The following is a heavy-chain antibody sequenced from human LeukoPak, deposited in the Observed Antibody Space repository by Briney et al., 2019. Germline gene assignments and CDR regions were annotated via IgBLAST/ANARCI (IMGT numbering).Heavy chain of an antibody. Sequence: GGSLRLSCAASGFTFSSYSMNWVRQAPGKGLQWVSSIGSSSSYIYYADSVKGRFTISRDNSKNTLYLQMNSLRAEDTAVYYCARDRITIFGVVRSPNWFDPWGQGTLVTVSS. CDR3: ARDRITIFGVVRSPNWFDP. CDR1: GFTFSSYS. D-gene: IGHD3-3*01. CDR2: IGSSSSYI. V-gene: IGHV3-21*01. J-gene: IGHJ5*02.